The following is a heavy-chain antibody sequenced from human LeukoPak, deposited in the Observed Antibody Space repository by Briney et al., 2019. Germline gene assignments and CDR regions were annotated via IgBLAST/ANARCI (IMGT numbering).Heavy chain of an antibody. CDR1: GFTFSSYA. CDR3: ARNLRGIAVAGTGAFDI. CDR2: ISYDGSKK. D-gene: IGHD6-19*01. Sequence: GGSLRLSCAASGFTFSSYAMHWVRQAPGKGLEWVAVISYDGSKKYYADSVKGRFTISRDNSKNTLYLQMNSLRAEDTAVYYCARNLRGIAVAGTGAFDIWGQGTMVTVSS. J-gene: IGHJ3*02. V-gene: IGHV3-30*04.